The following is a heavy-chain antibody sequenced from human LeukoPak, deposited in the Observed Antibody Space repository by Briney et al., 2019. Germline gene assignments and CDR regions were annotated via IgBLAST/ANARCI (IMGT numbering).Heavy chain of an antibody. CDR2: IWYDGSNK. Sequence: GRSLRLSCAASGFTFSSYGMHWVRQAPGKGLEWVAVIWYDGSNKCYADSVKGRFTISRDNSKKTLYLQMNSLRAEDTAVYYCARETQWSFDIWGQGTMVTVSS. D-gene: IGHD2-8*01. CDR3: ARETQWSFDI. J-gene: IGHJ3*02. CDR1: GFTFSSYG. V-gene: IGHV3-33*01.